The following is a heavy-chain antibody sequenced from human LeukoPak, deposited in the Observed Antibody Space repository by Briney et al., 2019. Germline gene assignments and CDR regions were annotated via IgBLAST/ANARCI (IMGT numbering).Heavy chain of an antibody. CDR3: ARNKWQQLIDN. CDR1: GFTFSSFG. V-gene: IGHV3-33*01. J-gene: IGHJ4*01. Sequence: GGSLRLSCAASGFTFSSFGMHWVRQAPGKGLEWVAVIWCDGSSIHYADSVKGRFTISRDNPKNTLHLQMSSLRVDDTAISYCARNKWQQLIDNWGHGTLVTVS. D-gene: IGHD6-13*01. CDR2: IWCDGSSI.